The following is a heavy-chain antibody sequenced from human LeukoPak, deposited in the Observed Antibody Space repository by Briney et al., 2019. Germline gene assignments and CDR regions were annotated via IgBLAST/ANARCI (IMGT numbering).Heavy chain of an antibody. CDR1: GGSISSGGYY. CDR3: ASIVPGTSNYFDY. Sequence: SETLSLTCIVSGGSISSGGYYWSWIRQHPGKGLEWIGYIYSSGSTYYNPSLKSRVTISVDTSKNQFSLKLSSVTAADTAVYYCASIVPGTSNYFDYWGQGNLVNVSS. V-gene: IGHV4-31*03. CDR2: IYSSGST. D-gene: IGHD6-19*01. J-gene: IGHJ4*02.